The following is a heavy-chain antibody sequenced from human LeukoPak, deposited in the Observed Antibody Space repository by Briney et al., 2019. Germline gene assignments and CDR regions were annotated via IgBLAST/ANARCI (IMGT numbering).Heavy chain of an antibody. V-gene: IGHV3-53*01. CDR3: AVIRMATIEDDPHFDY. Sequence: GGSLRLSCAASGFTVSNKYMTWVRQAPGKGLEWVSLIYSDGRTYYADSVKGRCTISRDNSKNTLYLQMNSLRAEDTAVYYCAVIRMATIEDDPHFDYWGQGTLVTVSS. J-gene: IGHJ4*02. D-gene: IGHD5-24*01. CDR1: GFTVSNKY. CDR2: IYSDGRT.